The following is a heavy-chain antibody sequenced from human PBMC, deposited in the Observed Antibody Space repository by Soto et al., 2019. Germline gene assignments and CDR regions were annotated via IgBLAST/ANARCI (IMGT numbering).Heavy chain of an antibody. CDR2: INHSGST. CDR1: GGSFSGYY. CDR3: ARAAMGGSSWPFDY. J-gene: IGHJ4*02. D-gene: IGHD6-13*01. V-gene: IGHV4-34*01. Sequence: SETLSLTCAVYGGSFSGYYWSWIRQPPGKGQEWIGEINHSGSTNYNPSLKSRVTISVDKSKNQFSLKLSSVTAAVSAVYYCARAAMGGSSWPFDYWGQGTLVTVSS.